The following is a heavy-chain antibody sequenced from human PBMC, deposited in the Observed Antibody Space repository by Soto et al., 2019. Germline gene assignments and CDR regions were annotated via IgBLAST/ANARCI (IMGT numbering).Heavy chain of an antibody. CDR3: ARLPNRSPQN. D-gene: IGHD1-26*01. J-gene: IGHJ1*01. CDR2: ISTDASST. CDR1: GFTFSSYW. V-gene: IGHV3-74*01. Sequence: EVQLVESGGGLVQPGGSLRLSCAASGFTFSSYWMHWVRQAPGKGLVWVSSISTDASSTSYADPVKGRFTISRDNAKNPLYLHMNSVRAEDTAVYYCARLPNRSPQNWGQGTLVIVSP.